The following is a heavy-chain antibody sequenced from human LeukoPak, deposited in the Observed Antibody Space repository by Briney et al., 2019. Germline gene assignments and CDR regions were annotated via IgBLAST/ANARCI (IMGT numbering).Heavy chain of an antibody. CDR2: VFYSGPT. D-gene: IGHD1-26*01. CDR1: GGSIDSYY. J-gene: IGHJ4*02. CDR3: AGRSARYFVS. Sequence: TLETLSLTCSVSGGSIDSYYWSWIRQPPGEGQQWIGYVFYSGPTNYDASLESRVAISVDRSKNQFSLKLTSVSAADTAVYYCAGRSARYFVSWGQGTPVTVSS. V-gene: IGHV4-59*01.